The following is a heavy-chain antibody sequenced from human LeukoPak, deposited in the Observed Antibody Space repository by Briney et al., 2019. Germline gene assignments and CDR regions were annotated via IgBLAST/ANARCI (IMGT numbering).Heavy chain of an antibody. CDR1: VYSLTVGYY. D-gene: IGHD4-17*01. CDR3: ARSNGDYNWFDP. CDR2: IYHSGST. V-gene: IGHV4-38-2*01. J-gene: IGHJ5*02. Sequence: PSETLSLTCAVSVYSLTVGYYRGWIRQPPGKGLEWIGSIYHSGSTYYNPSLKSRVTISVDTSKNKFYLKLSTDEDAGTAVYYSARSNGDYNWFDPWGQGTLVTVSS.